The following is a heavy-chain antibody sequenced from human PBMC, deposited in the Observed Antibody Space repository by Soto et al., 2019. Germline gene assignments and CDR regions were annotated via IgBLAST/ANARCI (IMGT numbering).Heavy chain of an antibody. CDR1: GGTFSSYT. CDR2: IIPILGIA. D-gene: IGHD6-6*01. J-gene: IGHJ3*02. V-gene: IGHV1-69*02. CDR3: AAPSSIAARLTAVDI. Sequence: QVQLVQSGAEVKKPGSSVKVSCKASGGTFSSYTISWVRQAPGQGLEWMGRIIPILGIANYAQKFQGRVTITADKSTSTAYMELSSLRSEDTAVYYCAAPSSIAARLTAVDIWGQGTMVTVSS.